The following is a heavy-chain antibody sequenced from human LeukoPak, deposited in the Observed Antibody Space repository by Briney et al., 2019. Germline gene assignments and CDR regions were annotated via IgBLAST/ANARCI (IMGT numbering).Heavy chain of an antibody. CDR2: INSDGSST. CDR3: ARAERYYYDSSGYYYRWYFDL. V-gene: IGHV3-74*01. D-gene: IGHD3-22*01. J-gene: IGHJ2*01. Sequence: GGSLRLSCAASGFTFSYYWMHWVRQAPGKGLVWVSRINSDGSSTSYADSVKGRFTISRDNAKNTLYLQMNSLRAEDTAVYHCARAERYYYDSSGYYYRWYFDLWGRGTLVTVSS. CDR1: GFTFSYYW.